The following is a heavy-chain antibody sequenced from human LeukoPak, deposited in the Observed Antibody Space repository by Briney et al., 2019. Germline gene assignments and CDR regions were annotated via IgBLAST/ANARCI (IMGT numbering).Heavy chain of an antibody. CDR1: GGTFSSYA. V-gene: IGHV1-69*04. Sequence: ASVKVSCKASGGTFSSYAISWVRQAPGQGLEWMGRIIPILGIANYAQKFQGRVTITADKSTSTAYMELSSLRSEDTAVYYCAREGVYSYPLLLDYWGQGTLVTVSS. CDR3: AREGVYSYPLLLDY. D-gene: IGHD5-18*01. CDR2: IIPILGIA. J-gene: IGHJ4*02.